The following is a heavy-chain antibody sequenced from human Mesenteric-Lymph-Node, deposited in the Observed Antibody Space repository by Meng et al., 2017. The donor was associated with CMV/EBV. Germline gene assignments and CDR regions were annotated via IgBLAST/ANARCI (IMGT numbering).Heavy chain of an antibody. Sequence: ESLKISCAASGFTFSSYAMSWVRQAPGKGLEWVSLIYSGAGSTYYADSMKGRFTISRDNSKNTLYLQMNSLRADDTAVYYCAKLDSSGWYYYYGMDVWGQGTTVTVSS. V-gene: IGHV3-23*03. CDR2: IYSGAGST. J-gene: IGHJ6*02. CDR3: AKLDSSGWYYYYGMDV. D-gene: IGHD6-19*01. CDR1: GFTFSSYA.